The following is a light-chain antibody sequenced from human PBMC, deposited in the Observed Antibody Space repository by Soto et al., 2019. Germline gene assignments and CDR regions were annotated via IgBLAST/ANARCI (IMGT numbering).Light chain of an antibody. Sequence: EIVFTQSPATLSLSPGERATLSCRASQRVSSYLAWYQQKPGQAPRLLIYDASNRATGIPARFSGSGSGTDFTLPISSLEPEDFAVYYCQRRSNWPPNTFGQGTRLEIK. CDR1: QRVSSY. CDR3: QRRSNWPPNT. J-gene: IGKJ5*01. V-gene: IGKV3-11*01. CDR2: DAS.